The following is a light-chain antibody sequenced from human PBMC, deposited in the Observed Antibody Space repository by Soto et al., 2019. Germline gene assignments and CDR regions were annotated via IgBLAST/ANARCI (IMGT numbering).Light chain of an antibody. Sequence: QPVLTQSPSASASLGASVKLTCTLSSGHSSYAIAWHQQQPEKGPRYLMKLNSDGSHSKGDGIPDRFSGSSSGAERYLTISGLQAEDEADYYCSSYTSSSTLVFGGGTKVTVL. CDR2: LNSDGSH. J-gene: IGLJ2*01. CDR1: SGHSSYA. CDR3: SSYTSSSTLV. V-gene: IGLV4-69*01.